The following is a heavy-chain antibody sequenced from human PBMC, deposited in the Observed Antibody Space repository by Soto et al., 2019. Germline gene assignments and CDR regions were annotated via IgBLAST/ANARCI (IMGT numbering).Heavy chain of an antibody. CDR1: GFTFSSYA. CDR2: ISGSGGST. V-gene: IGHV3-23*01. Sequence: EVQLLESGGGLVQPGGSLRLSCAASGFTFSSYAMSWVRQAPGKGLEWVSAISGSGGSTYYADSVKGRFTISRDNSKNTLYLQMNSLRAEDTAVYYCAKDRRGSVVVTADAFDIWGQGTMVTVSS. J-gene: IGHJ3*02. CDR3: AKDRRGSVVVTADAFDI. D-gene: IGHD3-22*01.